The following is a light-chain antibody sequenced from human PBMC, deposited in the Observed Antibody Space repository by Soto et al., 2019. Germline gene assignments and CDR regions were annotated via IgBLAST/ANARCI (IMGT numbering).Light chain of an antibody. V-gene: IGKV3-15*01. CDR3: QQYNNWPPWT. Sequence: EIVLTQSPGTLSLSPGERATLSCRASESVSSKLAWYQQKPGQAPRLLIYGASTRATGIPARFSGSGSGTEFTLTISGLQSEDFAVYYCQQYNNWPPWTFGQGTKVDI. CDR1: ESVSSK. J-gene: IGKJ1*01. CDR2: GAS.